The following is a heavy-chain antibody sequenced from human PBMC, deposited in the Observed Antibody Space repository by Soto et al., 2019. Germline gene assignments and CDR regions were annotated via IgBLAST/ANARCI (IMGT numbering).Heavy chain of an antibody. V-gene: IGHV3-9*01. CDR2: ISWNSGNI. CDR3: AKLNDAEPAAPRDI. Sequence: GGSLRLSCAASGFTFNDYAMHWVRQAPGKGLEWVSGISWNSGNIDYADSVKGRFTISRDNAKNSLYLQMNSLRAEDTALFYCAKLNDAEPAAPRDIWGKGKMVTVSS. J-gene: IGHJ3*02. CDR1: GFTFNDYA. D-gene: IGHD2-2*01.